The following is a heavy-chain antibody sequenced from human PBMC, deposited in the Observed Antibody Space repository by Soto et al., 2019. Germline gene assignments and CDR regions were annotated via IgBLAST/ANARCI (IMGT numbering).Heavy chain of an antibody. V-gene: IGHV1-69*01. CDR1: GGTFSSYA. Sequence: QVQLVQSGAEVKKPGSSVKVSCKASGGTFSSYAISWVRQAPGQGLEWMGGIIPIFGTANYAQKFQGRVPITADESTSTAYMELSSLRSEDTAVYYCARGSRHDILTGYYIGYFDYWGQGTLVTVSS. CDR2: IIPIFGTA. J-gene: IGHJ4*02. CDR3: ARGSRHDILTGYYIGYFDY. D-gene: IGHD3-9*01.